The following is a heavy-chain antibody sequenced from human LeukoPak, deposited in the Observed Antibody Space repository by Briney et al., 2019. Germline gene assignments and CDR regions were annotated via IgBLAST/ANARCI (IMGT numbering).Heavy chain of an antibody. CDR3: ARDPAQTYYYDP. D-gene: IGHD3-22*01. CDR2: INPKNGGT. J-gene: IGHJ4*02. Sequence: ASVKVSCKASGYAFTGYYLHWVRQAPGQGLEWMGWINPKNGGTKYAQKFQGRVTMTRDTSISTVYMELSRLTSDDTAVYSCARDPAQTYYYDPWGQGTLVTVSS. CDR1: GYAFTGYY. V-gene: IGHV1-2*02.